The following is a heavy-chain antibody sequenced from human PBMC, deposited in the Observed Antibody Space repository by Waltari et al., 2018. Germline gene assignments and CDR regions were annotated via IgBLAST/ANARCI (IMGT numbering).Heavy chain of an antibody. CDR1: GGTFSSYT. D-gene: IGHD6-19*01. CDR2: IIPILVIA. V-gene: IGHV1-69*02. J-gene: IGHJ4*02. CDR3: ARVGHSSGGSFLGY. Sequence: QVQLVQSGAEVKKPGSSVKVSCKASGGTFSSYTISWVRQAPGQGLEWMGRIIPILVIANYAQKFQGRGTITADKSTSTAYMGLSSMRSEDTAVYYCARVGHSSGGSFLGYWGQGTLVTVSS.